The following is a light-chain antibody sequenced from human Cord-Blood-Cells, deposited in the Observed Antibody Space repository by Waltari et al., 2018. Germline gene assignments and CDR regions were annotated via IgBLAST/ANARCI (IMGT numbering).Light chain of an antibody. CDR3: CSYAGSYTLV. V-gene: IGLV2-11*01. Sequence: QSALTQPRSVSGSPGQSVTISCTGTSSDVGGYNYVSWYQQHPGKAPKLMIYDVSKRPSGVPDSFSGSKSGNTASLTISGLQAEDEADYYFCSYAGSYTLVFGGGTKLTVL. CDR2: DVS. J-gene: IGLJ2*01. CDR1: SSDVGGYNY.